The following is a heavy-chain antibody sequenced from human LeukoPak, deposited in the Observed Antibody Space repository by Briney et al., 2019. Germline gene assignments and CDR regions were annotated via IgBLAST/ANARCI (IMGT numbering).Heavy chain of an antibody. V-gene: IGHV3-30*02. Sequence: SGGSLRLSCAASGFTFSSYGMHWVRQAPGKGLEWVAFIRYDGSNKYYADSVKGRFTISRDNSKNTLYLQMNSLRAEDTTVYYCARDMRIAVAALGWRALDYWGQGTLVTVSS. CDR1: GFTFSSYG. D-gene: IGHD6-19*01. J-gene: IGHJ4*02. CDR3: ARDMRIAVAALGWRALDY. CDR2: IRYDGSNK.